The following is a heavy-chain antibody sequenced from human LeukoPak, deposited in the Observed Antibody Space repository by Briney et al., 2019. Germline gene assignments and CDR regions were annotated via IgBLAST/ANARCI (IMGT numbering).Heavy chain of an antibody. J-gene: IGHJ4*02. V-gene: IGHV3-66*04. D-gene: IGHD6-13*01. CDR2: IYGGGST. CDR3: ARHTDVAPLSSLKY. CDR1: GFTVSSNY. Sequence: GGSLRLSCAASGFTVSSNYMSWVRQAPGKGLEWVSVIYGGGSTYYADSVKGRFTISRDNSKNTLYLQMNSLRAEDTAVYYCARHTDVAPLSSLKYWGQGTLVTVSS.